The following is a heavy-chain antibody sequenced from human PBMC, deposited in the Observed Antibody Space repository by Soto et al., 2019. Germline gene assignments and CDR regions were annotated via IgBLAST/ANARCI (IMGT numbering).Heavy chain of an antibody. CDR2: ISYDGSNK. D-gene: IGHD3-3*01. CDR3: ARDLSADYDFWSGYYTPGWFDP. J-gene: IGHJ5*02. CDR1: GFTFSSYA. Sequence: PGGSLRLSCAASGFTFSSYAMHWVRQAPGKGLEWVAVISYDGSNKYYADSVKGRFTISRDNSKNTLYLQMNSLRAEDTAVYYCARDLSADYDFWSGYYTPGWFDPWGQGTLVTVSS. V-gene: IGHV3-30-3*01.